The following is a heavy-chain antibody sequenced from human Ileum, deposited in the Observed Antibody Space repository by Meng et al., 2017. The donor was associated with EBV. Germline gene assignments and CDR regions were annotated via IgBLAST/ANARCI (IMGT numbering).Heavy chain of an antibody. Sequence: GQLPERGPALVKPSGTCSFTCAVSGGSISSSNWWIWVRQPPGKGLEWIGEIYHSGSTNYNPSLKSRVTISVDKSKNQFSLKLSSVTAADTAVYYCARDFGPHQLWYWGQGTLVTVSS. CDR3: ARDFGPHQLWY. CDR1: GGSISSSNW. V-gene: IGHV4-4*02. J-gene: IGHJ4*02. CDR2: IYHSGST. D-gene: IGHD3-16*01.